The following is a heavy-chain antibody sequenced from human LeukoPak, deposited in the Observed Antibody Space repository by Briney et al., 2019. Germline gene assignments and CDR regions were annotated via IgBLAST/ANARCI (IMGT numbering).Heavy chain of an antibody. J-gene: IGHJ4*02. CDR3: VKYSNCYNYGYFDY. V-gene: IGHV3-74*01. D-gene: IGHD5-24*01. CDR1: GFTFSSHW. CDR2: IKSDGTTT. Sequence: PGGSLRLSCAASGFTFSSHWMHWVRQAPGKGLVWVSHIKSDGTTTSYADSVKGRFTISRDHSKNTLYLQMNRLRAEATGVYYWVKYSNCYNYGYFDYWGQGTLVTVSS.